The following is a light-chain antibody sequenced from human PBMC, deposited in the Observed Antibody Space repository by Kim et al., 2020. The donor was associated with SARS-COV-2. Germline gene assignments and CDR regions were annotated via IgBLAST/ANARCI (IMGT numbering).Light chain of an antibody. CDR1: KLGDKY. CDR2: QNS. J-gene: IGLJ1*01. CDR3: QAWDSSTEV. Sequence: SVSPGQTASITCSGDKLGDKYACWYQQEPGPSPVLVIYQNSKRPSGIPERFSGSNSWNTATLTISGTQAMDESDYYCQAWDSSTEVFGTGTKVTVL. V-gene: IGLV3-1*01.